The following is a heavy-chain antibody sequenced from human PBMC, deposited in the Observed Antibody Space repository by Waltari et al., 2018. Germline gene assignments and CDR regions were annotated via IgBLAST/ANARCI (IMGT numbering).Heavy chain of an antibody. CDR2: IPYNGAT. Sequence: QLQLQESGPGLVKPSETLSLTCSVSGASITSTKHYWGWIRQPPGQGLEWIATIPYNGATYSSPSLRGRVTVSRDTSMNYVSLKLGSVTAADTTVYYCATYIGASVGTAAFDVWGQGTMVTVSS. D-gene: IGHD5-12*01. V-gene: IGHV4-39*02. CDR3: ATYIGASVGTAAFDV. J-gene: IGHJ3*01. CDR1: GASITSTKHY.